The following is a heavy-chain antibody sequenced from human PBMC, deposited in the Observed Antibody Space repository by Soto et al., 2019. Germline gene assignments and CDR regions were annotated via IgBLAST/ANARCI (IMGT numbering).Heavy chain of an antibody. D-gene: IGHD5-18*01. CDR1: GFTFSSYA. J-gene: IGHJ4*02. V-gene: IGHV3-30-3*01. Sequence: QVQLVESGGGVVQPGRSLRLSCAASGFTFSSYARHWVRQAPGKGLEWVAVISYDGSNKYYADSVKGRFTISRDNSKTTLYLQMSGLRAEDTAVYYCARDLGPERAYNYGCTYWGQGTLVTVSS. CDR2: ISYDGSNK. CDR3: ARDLGPERAYNYGCTY.